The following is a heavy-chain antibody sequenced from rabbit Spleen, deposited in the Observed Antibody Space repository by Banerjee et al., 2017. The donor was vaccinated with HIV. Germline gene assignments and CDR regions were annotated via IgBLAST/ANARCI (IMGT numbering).Heavy chain of an antibody. J-gene: IGHJ6*01. CDR3: ARDTSTSFSSYGMDL. CDR2: IDPVFGTT. V-gene: IGHV1S40*01. D-gene: IGHD1-1*01. CDR1: GFTISISDW. Sequence: QSLEESGGDLVKPGASLTLTYTASGFTISISDWIYWVRQAPGKGLEWIGYIDPVFGTTHYASWAKGRFTISKTSSTTVTLQMTSLTVADTATYFCARDTSTSFSSYGMDLWGQGTLVTVS.